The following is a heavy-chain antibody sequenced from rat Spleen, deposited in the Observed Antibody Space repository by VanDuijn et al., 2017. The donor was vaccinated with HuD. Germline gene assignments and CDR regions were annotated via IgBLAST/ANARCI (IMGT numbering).Heavy chain of an antibody. CDR1: GFTFSNYG. D-gene: IGHD1-1*01. Sequence: EVQLVESGGGLVQPGRSMKLSCAASGFTFSNYGMAWVRQAPKKGLEWVAYISYDGGSTYYRDSVKGRFTISRDNAKSTLYLQMDSLRSEDTATYYCTTDGVASGDFDYWGQGVMVTVSS. J-gene: IGHJ2*01. V-gene: IGHV5-20*01. CDR2: ISYDGGST. CDR3: TTDGVASGDFDY.